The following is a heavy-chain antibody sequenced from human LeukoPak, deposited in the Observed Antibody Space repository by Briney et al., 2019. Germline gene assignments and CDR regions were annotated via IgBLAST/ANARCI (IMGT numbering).Heavy chain of an antibody. D-gene: IGHD1-1*01. CDR1: GGSISSYY. V-gene: IGHV4-59*01. CDR2: IHNSGNT. CDR3: AREGTTGRNLNWFDS. Sequence: SETLSLTCTVSGGSISSYYWSWIRQPPGKGLEWIGHIHNSGNTNYNPSLKSRVTLSVDTSKNQFSLKLSSVTAANTAVYYCAREGTTGRNLNWFDSWGQGTLVTVSS. J-gene: IGHJ5*01.